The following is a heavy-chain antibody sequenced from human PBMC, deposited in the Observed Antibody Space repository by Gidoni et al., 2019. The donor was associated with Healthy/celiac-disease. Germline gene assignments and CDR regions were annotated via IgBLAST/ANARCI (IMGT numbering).Heavy chain of an antibody. J-gene: IGHJ4*02. CDR1: GYSFTSYW. D-gene: IGHD3-10*01. CDR3: ARPHFQYGSGSSTDY. Sequence: EVQLVQSGAEVKKPGESLKISCKGSGYSFTSYWIGWVRQMPGKGLEWMGIIYPGDSDTRYSPSFQGQVTISADKSISTAYLQWSSLKASDTAMYYCARPHFQYGSGSSTDYWGQGTLVTVSS. CDR2: IYPGDSDT. V-gene: IGHV5-51*01.